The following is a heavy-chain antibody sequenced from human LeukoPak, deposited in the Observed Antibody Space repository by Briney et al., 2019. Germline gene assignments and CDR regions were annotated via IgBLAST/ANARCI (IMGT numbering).Heavy chain of an antibody. CDR1: GYTFTSYD. D-gene: IGHD3-22*01. CDR3: ARADYYDSSGPPPFDY. Sequence: GASVKVSCKASGYTFTSYDINWVRQATEQGLEWMGWMNPNSGNTGYAQKFQGRVTMTRNTSISTAYMELSSLRSEDTAVYYCARADYYDSSGPPPFDYWGQGTLVTVSS. V-gene: IGHV1-8*01. J-gene: IGHJ4*02. CDR2: MNPNSGNT.